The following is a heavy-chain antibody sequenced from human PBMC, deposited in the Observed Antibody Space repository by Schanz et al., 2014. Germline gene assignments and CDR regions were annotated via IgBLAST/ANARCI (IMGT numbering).Heavy chain of an antibody. V-gene: IGHV3-23*04. CDR3: AKSQGSSFDS. D-gene: IGHD6-13*01. CDR1: GFTFSSYA. J-gene: IGHJ4*02. CDR2: ISGGGGTT. Sequence: EVQLVESGGDLVQPGGSLRLSCAASGFTFSSYAMSWVRQAPGKGLEWVSAISGGGGTTYYADSVKGRFTISRDNSNNPLYLQMSSLRAEDTAVYYCAKSQGSSFDSWGQGTLVTVSS.